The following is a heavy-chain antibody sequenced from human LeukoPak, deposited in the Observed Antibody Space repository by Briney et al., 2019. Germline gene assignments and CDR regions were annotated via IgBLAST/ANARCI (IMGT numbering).Heavy chain of an antibody. V-gene: IGHV1-2*06. CDR2: INPNSGAT. J-gene: IGHJ4*02. CDR1: GYTFTGYY. Sequence: ASVKVSCKASGYTFTGYYIHWVRQAPGQGLEWMGRINPNSGATNYAQNFQGRVTMTRDTSISTAYMALSRLRFDDTAVYYCARAGFIVGALGDFDYWSQGTLVTVSS. CDR3: ARAGFIVGALGDFDY. D-gene: IGHD1-26*01.